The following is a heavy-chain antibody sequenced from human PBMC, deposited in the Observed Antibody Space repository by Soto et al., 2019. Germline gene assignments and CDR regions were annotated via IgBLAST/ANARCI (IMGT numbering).Heavy chain of an antibody. D-gene: IGHD3-9*01. J-gene: IGHJ4*02. CDR3: ATRYFDWLLRGQANFDY. Sequence: ASVKVSCKVSGYTLTELSMHWVRQAPGKGLEWMGGFDPEDGETIYAQKFQGRVTMTEDTSTDTAYMELSSLRSEDTAVYYCATRYFDWLLRGQANFDYWGQGTLVTVSS. CDR1: GYTLTELS. CDR2: FDPEDGET. V-gene: IGHV1-24*01.